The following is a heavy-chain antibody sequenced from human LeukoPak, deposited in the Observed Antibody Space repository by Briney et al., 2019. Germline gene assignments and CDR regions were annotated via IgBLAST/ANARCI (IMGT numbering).Heavy chain of an antibody. Sequence: YWGWVRQPPGKGLEWLGSNYNPSLKSRATISIDTSRNQFSLNLNSVTAADTAVYYCARASGYYPRFYFDYWGQGILVAVSS. D-gene: IGHD3-22*01. CDR3: ARASGYYPRFYFDY. CDR1: Y. J-gene: IGHJ4*02. V-gene: IGHV4-4*09.